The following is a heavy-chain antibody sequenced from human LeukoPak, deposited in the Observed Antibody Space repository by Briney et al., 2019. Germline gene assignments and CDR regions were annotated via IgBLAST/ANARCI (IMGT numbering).Heavy chain of an antibody. J-gene: IGHJ4*02. Sequence: SETLSLTCTVSGGSISSYYWSWIRQPPGKGLEWIGYIYNSGSTNYNPSLKSRVTMSVDTSKNKFSLKLSSVTAADTAVYYCARGGYSYGYDDDFDYWGQGTLVTVSS. D-gene: IGHD5-18*01. V-gene: IGHV4-59*01. CDR2: IYNSGST. CDR1: GGSISSYY. CDR3: ARGGYSYGYDDDFDY.